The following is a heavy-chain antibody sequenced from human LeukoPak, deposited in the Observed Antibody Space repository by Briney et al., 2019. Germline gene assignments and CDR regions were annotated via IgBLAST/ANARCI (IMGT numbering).Heavy chain of an antibody. D-gene: IGHD3-3*01. V-gene: IGHV4-31*03. CDR3: ARAILTASGSVWYFDL. Sequence: PSETLSLTCTVSGGSITSGRYWRSWIRQHPEKGLEWIGYVYYSGSTYYSPSLRSRLSMSVDTSKNQFFLNLSSVTAADTAVYYCARAILTASGSVWYFDLWGRGTLATVSS. CDR1: GGSITSGRYW. CDR2: VYYSGST. J-gene: IGHJ2*01.